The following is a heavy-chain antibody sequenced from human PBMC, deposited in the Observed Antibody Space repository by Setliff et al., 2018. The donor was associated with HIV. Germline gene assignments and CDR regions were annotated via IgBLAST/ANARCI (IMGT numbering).Heavy chain of an antibody. CDR3: ARGGTGNLEALDI. Sequence: GESLKISCKASGYCFTTSWIGWVRQMPGKGLEWMGIIFPADSDTPYSPSFQGKVTISADKSISTAYLQWSRLKASDTAMYYCARGGTGNLEALDIWGQGTMVTVSS. D-gene: IGHD1-1*01. CDR1: GYCFTTSW. V-gene: IGHV5-51*01. J-gene: IGHJ3*02. CDR2: IFPADSDT.